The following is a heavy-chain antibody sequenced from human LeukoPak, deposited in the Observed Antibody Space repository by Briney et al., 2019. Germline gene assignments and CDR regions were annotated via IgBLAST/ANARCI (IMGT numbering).Heavy chain of an antibody. D-gene: IGHD5-18*01. J-gene: IGHJ4*02. Sequence: GGSLRLSCAVSGFTFSSYAMNWVRQAPGKGLEWVSTISGSGGSTYYADSVKGRFTISRDNSKNTLYLQMNSLGAEDTAVYYCARHLSGITGYTYGRGIDYWGQGTLLTVSS. CDR3: ARHLSGITGYTYGRGIDY. CDR2: ISGSGGST. V-gene: IGHV3-23*01. CDR1: GFTFSSYA.